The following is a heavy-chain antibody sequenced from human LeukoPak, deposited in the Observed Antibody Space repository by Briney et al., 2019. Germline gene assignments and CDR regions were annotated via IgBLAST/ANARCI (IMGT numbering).Heavy chain of an antibody. V-gene: IGHV4-30-2*05. CDR1: GGSISSGGYY. J-gene: IGHJ4*02. D-gene: IGHD3-9*01. CDR2: IYHSGST. Sequence: SQTLSLTCTVSGGSISSGGYYWSWIRQPPGKGLEWIGYIYHSGSTYYNPSLKSRVTISVDTSKNQFSLKLSSVTAADTAVYYCARGGRYDILTGYLDYWGQGTLVTVSS. CDR3: ARGGRYDILTGYLDY.